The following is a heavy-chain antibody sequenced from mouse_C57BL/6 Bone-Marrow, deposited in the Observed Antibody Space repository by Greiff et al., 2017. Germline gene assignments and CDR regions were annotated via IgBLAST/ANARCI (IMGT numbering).Heavy chain of an antibody. CDR1: GYTFTSYW. V-gene: IGHV1-64*01. Sequence: VQLQQPGAELVKPGASVKLSCKASGYTFTSYWMNWVKQRPGQGLEWIGMIHPNSGSTNYNEKFKSKATLTVDKSSSTAYMQLSSLTSEDSAVYECARGHSYDNGWFAYWGKGTLVTVSA. CDR2: IHPNSGST. J-gene: IGHJ3*01. CDR3: ARGHSYDNGWFAY. D-gene: IGHD2-12*01.